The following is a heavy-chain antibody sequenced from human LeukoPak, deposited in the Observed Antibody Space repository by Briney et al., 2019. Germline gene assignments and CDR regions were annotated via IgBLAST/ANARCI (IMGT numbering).Heavy chain of an antibody. D-gene: IGHD1-26*01. CDR3: ARVLSGSYSEYFQH. CDR2: INPNSGGT. J-gene: IGHJ1*01. CDR1: GYTFTGYY. Sequence: ASVKVSCKVSGYTFTGYYMHWVRQAPGQGLEWMGWINPNSGGTNYAQKFQGRVTMTRDTSISTAYMELSRLRSDDTAVYYCARVLSGSYSEYFQHWGQGTLVTVSS. V-gene: IGHV1-2*02.